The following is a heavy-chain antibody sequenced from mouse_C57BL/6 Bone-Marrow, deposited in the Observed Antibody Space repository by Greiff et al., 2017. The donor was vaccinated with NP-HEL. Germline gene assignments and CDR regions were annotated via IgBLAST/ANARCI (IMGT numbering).Heavy chain of an antibody. V-gene: IGHV1-81*01. CDR3: ARFDYSNGFAY. D-gene: IGHD2-5*01. Sequence: VKLMESGAELARPGASVKLSCKASGYTFTSYGISWVKQRTGQGLEWIGEIYPRSGNTYYNEKFKGKATLTADKSSSTAYMELRSLTSEDSAVYFCARFDYSNGFAYWGQGTLVTVSA. CDR2: IYPRSGNT. CDR1: GYTFTSYG. J-gene: IGHJ3*01.